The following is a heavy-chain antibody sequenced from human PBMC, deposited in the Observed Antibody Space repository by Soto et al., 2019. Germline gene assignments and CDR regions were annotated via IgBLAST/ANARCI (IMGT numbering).Heavy chain of an antibody. CDR3: ANSDYYDSSGYPYYFDY. V-gene: IGHV1-18*01. D-gene: IGHD3-22*01. J-gene: IGHJ4*02. CDR1: GYTFTSYG. Sequence: ASVKVSCKASGYTFTSYGISWVRQAPGQGLEWMGWISAYNGNTNYAQKLQGRVTMTTDTSTSTAYMELRSLRSDDTAVYYCANSDYYDSSGYPYYFDYWGQGTLVTVSS. CDR2: ISAYNGNT.